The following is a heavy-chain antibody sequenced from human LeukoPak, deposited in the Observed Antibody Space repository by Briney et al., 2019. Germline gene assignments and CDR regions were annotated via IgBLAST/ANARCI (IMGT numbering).Heavy chain of an antibody. CDR3: ASLAVAGSAFDI. D-gene: IGHD6-19*01. Sequence: ASVKVSCKASGYTFTSYAMNWVRQAPGQGLEWMGWMNPNSGNTGYAQKFQGRVTITRNTSISTAYMELSSLRSEDTAVYYCASLAVAGSAFDIWGQGTMVTVSS. CDR1: GYTFTSYA. V-gene: IGHV1-8*03. CDR2: MNPNSGNT. J-gene: IGHJ3*02.